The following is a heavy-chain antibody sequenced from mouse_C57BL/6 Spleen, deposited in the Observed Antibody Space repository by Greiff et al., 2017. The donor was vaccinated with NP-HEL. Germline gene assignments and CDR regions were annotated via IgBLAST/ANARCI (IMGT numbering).Heavy chain of an antibody. J-gene: IGHJ1*03. V-gene: IGHV1-53*01. Sequence: VQLQQPGTELVKPGASVKLSCKASGYTFTSYWMHWVKQRPGQGLEWIGNINPSNGGTNYNEKFKSKATLTVDKSSSTAYMQLSSLTSEDSAVYDCARLPYYGSSYPYFDVWGTGTTVTVSS. D-gene: IGHD1-1*01. CDR2: INPSNGGT. CDR1: GYTFTSYW. CDR3: ARLPYYGSSYPYFDV.